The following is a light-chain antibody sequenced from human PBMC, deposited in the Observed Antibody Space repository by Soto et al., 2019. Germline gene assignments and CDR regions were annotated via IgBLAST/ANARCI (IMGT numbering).Light chain of an antibody. V-gene: IGLV2-14*01. CDR2: EVS. Sequence: QSALTQPASVSGSPGQSITISCTGTSSDVGGYNYVSWYQQHPGKAPKLMIYEVSNRPSGVSNRFSGSKSGTSASLAISGLRSEDEADYYCAAWDDSLSGAFVFGTGTKLTVL. J-gene: IGLJ1*01. CDR3: AAWDDSLSGAFV. CDR1: SSDVGGYNY.